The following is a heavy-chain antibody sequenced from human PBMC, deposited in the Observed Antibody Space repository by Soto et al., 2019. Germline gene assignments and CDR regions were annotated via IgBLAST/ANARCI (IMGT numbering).Heavy chain of an antibody. CDR3: ARGLSIRDGYNPFDY. CDR2: INHSGST. Sequence: WETLSLTCAVYGGSFSGYYWSWIRQPPGKGLEWIGEINHSGSTNYNPSLKSRVTISVDTSKNQFSLKLSSVTAADTAVYYCARGLSIRDGYNPFDYWGQGTLVTVSS. CDR1: GGSFSGYY. J-gene: IGHJ4*02. V-gene: IGHV4-34*01. D-gene: IGHD5-12*01.